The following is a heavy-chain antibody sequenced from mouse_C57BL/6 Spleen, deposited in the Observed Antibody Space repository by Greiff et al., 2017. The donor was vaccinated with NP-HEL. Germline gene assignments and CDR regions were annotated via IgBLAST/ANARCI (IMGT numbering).Heavy chain of an antibody. CDR1: GYTFTDYE. CDR2: IDPETGGT. Sequence: QVQLQQSGAELVRPGASVTLSCKASGYTFTDYEMHWVKQTPVHGLEWIGAIDPETGGTAYNQKFKGKAILTADKSSSTAYMELRSLTSEDSAVYYCTRNYDYDGPYWYFEVWGTGTTVTVSS. D-gene: IGHD2-4*01. CDR3: TRNYDYDGPYWYFEV. J-gene: IGHJ1*03. V-gene: IGHV1-15*01.